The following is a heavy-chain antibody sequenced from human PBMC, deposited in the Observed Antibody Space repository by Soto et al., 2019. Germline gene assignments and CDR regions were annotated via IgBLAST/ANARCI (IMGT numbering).Heavy chain of an antibody. CDR3: ARDFLDTAMVHYYYYYGMDV. V-gene: IGHV1-2*02. D-gene: IGHD5-18*01. CDR1: GYTFTGYQ. J-gene: IGHJ6*02. Sequence: VSVKVACKASGYTFTGYQMHWVRQSPGQGLEWMGWINPNSGGTNYAQKFQGRVTMTRDTSISTAYMELSRLRSDDTAVYYCARDFLDTAMVHYYYYYGMDVWGQGTTVTVSS. CDR2: INPNSGGT.